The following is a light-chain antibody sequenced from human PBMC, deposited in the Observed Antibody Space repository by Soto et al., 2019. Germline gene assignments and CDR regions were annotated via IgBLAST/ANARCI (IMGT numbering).Light chain of an antibody. J-gene: IGLJ1*01. CDR3: QSYDSSLSAYV. Sequence: QSVLTQPPSVSGAPGQRVTISCTGSSSNIGAGYGVHWYQQLPGTAPKLLISGNSNRPSGVPDRFSGSKSGTSASLAITGLQAEDEADYFCQSYDSSLSAYVFGTGTKVTVL. CDR1: SSNIGAGYG. CDR2: GNS. V-gene: IGLV1-40*01.